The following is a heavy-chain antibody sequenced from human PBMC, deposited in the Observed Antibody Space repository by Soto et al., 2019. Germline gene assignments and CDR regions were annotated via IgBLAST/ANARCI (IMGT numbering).Heavy chain of an antibody. V-gene: IGHV3-23*01. CDR3: AKDLGYTSSWYYALHI. D-gene: IGHD6-13*01. CDR1: GFSFSSYA. J-gene: IGHJ3*02. CDR2: ISGSGGTT. Sequence: GGSLRLSCVGSGFSFSSYAMNWVRQAPGQGLEWVSGISGSGGTTFYADSVKGRFTISRDNSKNTLYLQMNSLRAEDTAVYYCAKDLGYTSSWYYALHIWGQGTMVTVSS.